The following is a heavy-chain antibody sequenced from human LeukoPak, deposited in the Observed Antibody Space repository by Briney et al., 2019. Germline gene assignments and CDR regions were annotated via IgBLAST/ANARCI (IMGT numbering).Heavy chain of an antibody. CDR1: GGSISSYY. V-gene: IGHV4-59*01. D-gene: IGHD4-23*01. CDR3: ARVDRNYGGNSPWFDP. CDR2: IYYSGST. J-gene: IGHJ5*02. Sequence: KPSETLSLTCTVSGGSISSYYWSWIRQPPGKGLEWIGYIYYSGSTNYNPSLKSRVTISVDTSKNQFSLKLRSVTAADTAVYYCARVDRNYGGNSPWFDPWGQGTLVTVSS.